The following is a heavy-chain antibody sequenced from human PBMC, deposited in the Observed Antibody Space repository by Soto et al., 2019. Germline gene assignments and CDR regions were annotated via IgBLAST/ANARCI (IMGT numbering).Heavy chain of an antibody. V-gene: IGHV4-4*07. CDR3: AREDYYGTGYYFX. Sequence: SETLSLTCTVSGRSMSGYYWSWIRQPAGERLEGIGRIYTSGTTDSNPSLTGRVTMSVDTSKNQFSLKLTSLTAADTALYYCAREDYYGTGYYFXWGQGTQFTVSX. J-gene: IGHJ4*02. CDR1: GRSMSGYY. D-gene: IGHD3-9*01. CDR2: IYTSGTT.